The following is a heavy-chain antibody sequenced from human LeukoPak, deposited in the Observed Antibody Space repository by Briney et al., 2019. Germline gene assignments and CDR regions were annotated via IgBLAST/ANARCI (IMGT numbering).Heavy chain of an antibody. CDR1: GYTYSNYG. J-gene: IGHJ4*02. V-gene: IGHV1-18*01. CDR3: ARAPSRGGYSYGYGY. D-gene: IGHD5-18*01. Sequence: ASVKVSCKASGYTYSNYGISWVRQAPGQGLEWMGWNSDYNGKTKYVQKLQGRVTMTTDTSTSTAYMELRSLRSDDTAVYYCARAPSRGGYSYGYGYWGQGTLVTVSS. CDR2: NSDYNGKT.